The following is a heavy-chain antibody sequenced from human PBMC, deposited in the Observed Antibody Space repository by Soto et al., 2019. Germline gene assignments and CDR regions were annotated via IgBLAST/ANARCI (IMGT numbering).Heavy chain of an antibody. CDR1: GGSISSGGYY. V-gene: IGHV4-31*03. Sequence: QVQLQESGPGLVKPSQTLSLTCTVSGGSISSGGYYWSWIRQHPVKGLEWIGFISYSGSTYYNPALKSRVAISVDTSQTQSSLILTSVTAADTAVYYCSGRRLSFDSWGQGTLVTVSS. CDR2: ISYSGST. J-gene: IGHJ4*02. CDR3: SGRRLSFDS. D-gene: IGHD3-16*02.